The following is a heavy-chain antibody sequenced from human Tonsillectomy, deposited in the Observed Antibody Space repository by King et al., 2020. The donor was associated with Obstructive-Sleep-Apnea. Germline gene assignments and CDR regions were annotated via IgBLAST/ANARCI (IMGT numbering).Heavy chain of an antibody. CDR1: GGSISSYH. Sequence: QLQESGPGLVKPSETLSLTCTVSGGSISSYHWSWIRQPPGKGLEWTGYISYTGSTNYNPSLKSRVTISVDTSKNQFSLRLSSVTAADTALYYCARHPRHSGYDLDYFDFWGQGTLVTVSS. J-gene: IGHJ4*02. D-gene: IGHD5-12*01. V-gene: IGHV4-59*08. CDR3: ARHPRHSGYDLDYFDF. CDR2: ISYTGST.